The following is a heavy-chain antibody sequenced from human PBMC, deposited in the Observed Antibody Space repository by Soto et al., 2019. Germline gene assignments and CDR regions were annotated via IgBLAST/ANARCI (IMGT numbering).Heavy chain of an antibody. Sequence: EVQLLESGGGLVQPGGSLRLSCAASGFTFSSYAMSWVRQAPGKGLEWVSAISGSGGSTYYADSVKGRFTISRDNSKNTLYLQMNSLRAEDTAVYYCAKDGDSSGYYLYYFDYWGQGTLVPVSS. V-gene: IGHV3-23*01. J-gene: IGHJ4*02. CDR2: ISGSGGST. CDR1: GFTFSSYA. CDR3: AKDGDSSGYYLYYFDY. D-gene: IGHD3-22*01.